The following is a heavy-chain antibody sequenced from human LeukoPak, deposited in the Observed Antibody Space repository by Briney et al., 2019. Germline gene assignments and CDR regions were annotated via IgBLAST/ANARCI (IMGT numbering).Heavy chain of an antibody. Sequence: SETLSLTCTVSGCSISSYYWSWIRQPAGKGLEWIGRIYTSGSTNYNPSLKSRVTMSVDTSKNQFPLKMSSVTAADTAVYYYARDQEVAPGEYYFDYWGQGTLVTVSS. CDR3: ARDQEVAPGEYYFDY. D-gene: IGHD1-26*01. V-gene: IGHV4-4*07. J-gene: IGHJ4*02. CDR2: IYTSGST. CDR1: GCSISSYY.